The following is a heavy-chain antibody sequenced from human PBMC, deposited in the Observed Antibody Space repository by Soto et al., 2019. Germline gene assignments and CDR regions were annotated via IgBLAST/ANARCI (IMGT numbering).Heavy chain of an antibody. CDR2: INHSGST. J-gene: IGHJ3*02. Sequence: QVQLQQWGAGLLKPSETLSLTCAVYGGSFSGYYWSWIRQPPGKGLEWIGEINHSGSTNYNPSLKSRVTISVDTSKNQFPLKLRSVTAADTAVYYCARGQIAGYCSGGSCYSSGLGAFDIWGQGTMVTVSS. D-gene: IGHD2-15*01. CDR1: GGSFSGYY. V-gene: IGHV4-34*01. CDR3: ARGQIAGYCSGGSCYSSGLGAFDI.